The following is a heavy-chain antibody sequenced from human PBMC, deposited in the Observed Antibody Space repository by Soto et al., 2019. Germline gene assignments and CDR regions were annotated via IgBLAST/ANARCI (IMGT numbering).Heavy chain of an antibody. CDR1: GGSIRSDY. V-gene: IGHV4-59*08. CDR2: IYDGETI. J-gene: IGHJ6*03. Sequence: QVQLQESGPGLVKPSETLSVTCTVSGGSIRSDYWSWIRQPPGKGLELVAYIYDGETINNNPSLKSRVTITVDTSKNQFSLRLSSVTAADTAIYYCARLRGGSSSSWNYYYYMDVWGRGTTVTVSS. D-gene: IGHD6-6*01. CDR3: ARLRGGSSSSWNYYYYMDV.